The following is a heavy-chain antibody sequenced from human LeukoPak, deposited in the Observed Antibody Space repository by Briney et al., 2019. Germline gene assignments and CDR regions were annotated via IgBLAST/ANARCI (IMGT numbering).Heavy chain of an antibody. Sequence: PSETLSLTCTVSGGSLSSYYWSWIRQPPGKGLEWIGYIYYSGSTNYNPSLKSRVTISVDTSKNQFSLKLSSVTAADTAVYYCARSYCSGGSCYSPAPDYWGQGTLVTVSS. D-gene: IGHD2-15*01. CDR2: IYYSGST. CDR3: ARSYCSGGSCYSPAPDY. J-gene: IGHJ4*02. CDR1: GGSLSSYY. V-gene: IGHV4-59*08.